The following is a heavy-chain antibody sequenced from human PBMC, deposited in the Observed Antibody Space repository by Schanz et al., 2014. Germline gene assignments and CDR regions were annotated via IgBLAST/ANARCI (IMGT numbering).Heavy chain of an antibody. CDR2: VTWDGGYT. D-gene: IGHD3-10*01. CDR1: GFTFDDYT. Sequence: EVQLVESGGVVVQPGGSLRLSCAGSGFTFDDYTMHWVRQPPGKGLEWVSLVTWDGGYTYYADSVKGRFTISRDNSKIALDLQMDSLTAEDTAVYYCARGVRIDYWGQGTLVTVSS. J-gene: IGHJ4*02. CDR3: ARGVRIDY. V-gene: IGHV3-43*01.